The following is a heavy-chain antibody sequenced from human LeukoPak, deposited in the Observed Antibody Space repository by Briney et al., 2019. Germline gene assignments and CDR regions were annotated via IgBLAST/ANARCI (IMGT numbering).Heavy chain of an antibody. Sequence: GASVTVSCTASGGTFSSYAISWVRQAPGQGLEWMGGIIPIFGTANYAQNFQGRVTITTDQSTSTAYMELSSLRSEDTAVYYCARGYYYDSSGYYEMRAFDIWGQGTMVTVSS. V-gene: IGHV1-69*05. CDR3: ARGYYYDSSGYYEMRAFDI. D-gene: IGHD3-22*01. CDR2: IIPIFGTA. J-gene: IGHJ3*02. CDR1: GGTFSSYA.